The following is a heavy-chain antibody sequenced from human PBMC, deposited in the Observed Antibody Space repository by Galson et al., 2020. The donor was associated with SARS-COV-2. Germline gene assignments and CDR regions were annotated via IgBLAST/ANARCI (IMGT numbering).Heavy chain of an antibody. CDR3: ASDTAMDYYYYYGMDV. Sequence: GGSMRLSCAASGFTFSSYSMNWVRKAPGKGLEWVSSISSSSSYIYYADSVKGRFTISRDNAKNSLYLQMNSLRAEDTAVYYCASDTAMDYYYYYGMDVWGQGTTVTVSS. CDR1: GFTFSSYS. D-gene: IGHD5-18*01. V-gene: IGHV3-21*01. CDR2: ISSSSSYI. J-gene: IGHJ6*02.